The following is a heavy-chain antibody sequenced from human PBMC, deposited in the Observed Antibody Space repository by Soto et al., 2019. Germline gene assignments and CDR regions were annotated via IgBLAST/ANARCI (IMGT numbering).Heavy chain of an antibody. CDR1: GYRFTSYW. Sequence: GESLKISCQGSGYRFTSYWIGWVRQMPGKGLEWMGIIYPGDSNTRYSPSFQGQVTISADNSINTAYLQWSGLKASDTAMYFCARSDAYYDSGGYFDDAFDIWGQGTMVTVS. D-gene: IGHD3-22*01. CDR3: ARSDAYYDSGGYFDDAFDI. V-gene: IGHV5-51*01. CDR2: IYPGDSNT. J-gene: IGHJ3*02.